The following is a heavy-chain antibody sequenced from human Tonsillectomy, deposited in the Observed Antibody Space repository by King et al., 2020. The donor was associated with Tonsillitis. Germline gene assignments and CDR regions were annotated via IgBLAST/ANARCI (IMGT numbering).Heavy chain of an antibody. V-gene: IGHV4-34*01. D-gene: IGHD4-17*01. CDR2: INHSGST. CDR3: ARGALGGDYVKYYFDY. Sequence: VQLQQWGAGLLKPSETLSLTCAVYGGSFSGYYWSWIRQPPGKGLEWIGEINHSGSTNYNPSLKSRVTISVDTSMNQFSLKLSSVTAADTAVYYCARGALGGDYVKYYFDYWGQGTLVTVSS. J-gene: IGHJ4*02. CDR1: GGSFSGYY.